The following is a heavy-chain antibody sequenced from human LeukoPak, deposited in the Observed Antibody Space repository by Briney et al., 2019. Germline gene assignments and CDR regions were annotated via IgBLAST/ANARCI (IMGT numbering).Heavy chain of an antibody. CDR1: GYTFTSYD. J-gene: IGHJ5*01. D-gene: IGHD6-19*01. Sequence: GASVKVSCKASGYTFTSYDINWVRQATGQGLEWMGWMNPNSGNTGYAQKFQGRVTMTRNTSISTAYMELSSLRSEDTAVYYCARGGQPPSSEWLELGSWGQGTLVTVSS. V-gene: IGHV1-8*01. CDR3: ARGGQPPSSEWLELGS. CDR2: MNPNSGNT.